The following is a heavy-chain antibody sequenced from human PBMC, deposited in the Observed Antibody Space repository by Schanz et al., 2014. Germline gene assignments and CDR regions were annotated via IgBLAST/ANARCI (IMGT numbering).Heavy chain of an antibody. CDR2: ISSTSSYI. CDR1: GFTFSNYS. D-gene: IGHD3-10*01. J-gene: IGHJ4*02. V-gene: IGHV3-21*01. CDR3: AKDGIMVQGVIWERYFDS. Sequence: EVQLVESGGGLVKPGGSLRLSCAASGFTFSNYSMNWVRQAPGKGLEWVSSISSTSSYIFYADSVKGRFTISRDNAKNSLYLQMNSLRAEDTAVYYCAKDGIMVQGVIWERYFDSWGQGTLVTVSS.